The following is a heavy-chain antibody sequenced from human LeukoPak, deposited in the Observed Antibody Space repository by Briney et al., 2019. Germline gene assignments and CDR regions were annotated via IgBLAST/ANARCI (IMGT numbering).Heavy chain of an antibody. J-gene: IGHJ1*01. Sequence: GGSLRLSCAASGFTFSSYEMNWVHQAPGKGLEWVSYIGSSGTTIDYADSVKGRFTISRDNAKDSLYLQMDSLRADDTAVYYCARDRRLHHWGQGTLVTVSS. CDR2: IGSSGTTI. V-gene: IGHV3-48*03. CDR3: ARDRRLHH. CDR1: GFTFSSYE.